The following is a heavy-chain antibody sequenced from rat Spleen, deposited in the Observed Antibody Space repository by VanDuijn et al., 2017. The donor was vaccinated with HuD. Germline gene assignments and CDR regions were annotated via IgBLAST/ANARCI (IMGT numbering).Heavy chain of an antibody. V-gene: IGHV3-3*01. J-gene: IGHJ2*01. CDR1: GYSITSSYR. Sequence: EVQLQESGPGLVKPSQSLSLTCSVTGYSITSSYRWNWIRKFPGNKLEWMGYINSAGSTNYNPSLKSRISITRDTSKNRFFLQLNSVTTEDTATYYCARRHYGYTDYFDYWGQGVMVTVSS. CDR3: ARRHYGYTDYFDY. CDR2: INSAGST. D-gene: IGHD1-9*01.